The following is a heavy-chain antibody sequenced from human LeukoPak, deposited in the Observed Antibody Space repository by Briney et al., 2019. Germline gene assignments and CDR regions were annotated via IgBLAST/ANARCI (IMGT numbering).Heavy chain of an antibody. D-gene: IGHD5-24*01. CDR3: ARAGDGNGFHYYYYGMDV. CDR2: IYYSGST. Sequence: PSETLSLTCIVSGGSISSHYWSWIRQPPGKGLEWIGYIYYSGSTNYNPSLKSRVTISVDTSRTQFSLKLSSVTAADTAVYYCARAGDGNGFHYYYYGMDVWGQGTTVTVSS. V-gene: IGHV4-59*11. J-gene: IGHJ6*02. CDR1: GGSISSHY.